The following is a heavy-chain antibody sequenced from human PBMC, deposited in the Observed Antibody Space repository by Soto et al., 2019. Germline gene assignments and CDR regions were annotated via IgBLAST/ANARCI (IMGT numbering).Heavy chain of an antibody. CDR1: EVTCRAYG. V-gene: IGHV3-30*18. CDR2: MSFDGSNK. D-gene: IGHD1-1*01. Sequence: SMRLPSTAAEVTCRAYGRHRVLHATGKGLEWVALMSFDGSNKYYADSVRGRFTISSDNSKSTLYLQMDILRPEDTAVYYCAKEFGWELQLSHPYYNSGMDVWGQGTTVTVSS. J-gene: IGHJ6*02. CDR3: AKEFGWELQLSHPYYNSGMDV.